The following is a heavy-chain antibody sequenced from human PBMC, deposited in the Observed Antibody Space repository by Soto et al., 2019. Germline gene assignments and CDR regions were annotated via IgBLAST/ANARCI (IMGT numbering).Heavy chain of an antibody. D-gene: IGHD3-16*01. J-gene: IGHJ5*01. Sequence: QVQLQQSGPGLVKPSQTLSLTCAISGDSVSSNDATWDGIRQSPSRGLAWLGRKSYRSRWQTDYEISVKSRISITQDTPNNQVSLQRNSVTPEDTSVYYCARLIGNSWLDSWGQGTLVTVSS. CDR2: KSYRSRWQT. CDR3: ARLIGNSWLDS. V-gene: IGHV6-1*01. CDR1: GDSVSSNDAT.